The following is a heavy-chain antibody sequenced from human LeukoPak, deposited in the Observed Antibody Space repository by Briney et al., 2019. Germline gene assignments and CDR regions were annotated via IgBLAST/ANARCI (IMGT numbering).Heavy chain of an antibody. V-gene: IGHV4-39*01. J-gene: IGHJ4*02. CDR1: GGSISSSSYY. CDR2: IYYSGST. CDR3: ARLPRLRYFDWSGDEEDFDY. D-gene: IGHD3-9*01. Sequence: PSETLSLTCTVSGGSISSSSYYWGWIRQPPGKGLEWIGSIYYSGSTYYNPSLKSRVTISVDTSKNQFSLKLSSVTAADTAVYYCARLPRLRYFDWSGDEEDFDYWGQGTLVTVSS.